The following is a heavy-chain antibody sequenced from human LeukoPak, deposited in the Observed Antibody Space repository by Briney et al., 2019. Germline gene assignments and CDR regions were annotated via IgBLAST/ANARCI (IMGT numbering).Heavy chain of an antibody. V-gene: IGHV1-8*03. CDR2: MNPNTGYT. J-gene: IGHJ4*02. CDR3: ARFGGGATKDDRLDY. CDR1: GYIFTTYD. D-gene: IGHD3-16*01. Sequence: SSVKVSCKTSGYIFTTYDINWVRLAPGQGLEWMAWMNPNTGYTGFAQKFQGRVTVSRNTDISTAYMELNSLRSEDTAVYYCARFGGGATKDDRLDYWGQGTLVTVPS.